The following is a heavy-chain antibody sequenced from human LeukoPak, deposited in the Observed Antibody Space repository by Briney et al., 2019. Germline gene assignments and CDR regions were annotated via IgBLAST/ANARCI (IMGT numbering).Heavy chain of an antibody. Sequence: SSETLSLACTVSGGSISSGGYYWSWILQHPGKGLEWIGYIYYSGSTYYNPSLKSRVTISVATSKNQFSLKLSSVTAADTAVYYCARENPVWSGLYYYYGMDVWGQGTTVTVSS. J-gene: IGHJ6*02. CDR2: IYYSGST. CDR3: ARENPVWSGLYYYYGMDV. D-gene: IGHD3-3*01. CDR1: GGSISSGGYY. V-gene: IGHV4-31*03.